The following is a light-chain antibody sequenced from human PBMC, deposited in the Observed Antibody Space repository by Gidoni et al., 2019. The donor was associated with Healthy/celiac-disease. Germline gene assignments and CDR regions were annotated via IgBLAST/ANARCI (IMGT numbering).Light chain of an antibody. J-gene: IGKJ1*01. V-gene: IGKV1-5*03. CDR3: QQYNSYSRT. CDR1: QSISSW. Sequence: DIQLTQSPSTLSASVGDRVTITCRASQSISSWLPLNQQKPGKAPKLLIYKASSLESGVPSRFSGSGSGTEFTLTISSLQPDDFSTYYCQQYNSYSRTFGQGTKVEIK. CDR2: KAS.